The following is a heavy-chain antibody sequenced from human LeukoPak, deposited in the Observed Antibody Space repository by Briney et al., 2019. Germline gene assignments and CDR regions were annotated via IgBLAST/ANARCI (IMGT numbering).Heavy chain of an antibody. CDR3: ARHPYYYDNSGYLDL. CDR2: IFPGDSDI. Sequence: GESLQISCKGSESSFTSYWIGWVRQLPGKGLEWMGIIFPGDSDIRYSPSFQGHVTISADKSITTAYLQWSSLKASDTAMYYCARHPYYYDNSGYLDLWGQGTLVTVSS. V-gene: IGHV5-51*01. D-gene: IGHD3-22*01. CDR1: ESSFTSYW. J-gene: IGHJ5*02.